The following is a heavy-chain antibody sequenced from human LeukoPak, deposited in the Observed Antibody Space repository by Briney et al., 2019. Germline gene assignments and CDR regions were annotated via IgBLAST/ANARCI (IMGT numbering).Heavy chain of an antibody. V-gene: IGHV3-72*01. CDR2: SRNKANSYTT. CDR3: ARVDSYANIFDY. D-gene: IGHD5-18*01. Sequence: PGGSLRLSCAASGFTFSDYYIDWVRQATGKGLEWDGLSRNKANSYTTQFAASVKGRFTTSRDGSKNSLYLQMNSLKTEDTAVYYCARVDSYANIFDYWGQGTLVTVSS. J-gene: IGHJ4*02. CDR1: GFTFSDYY.